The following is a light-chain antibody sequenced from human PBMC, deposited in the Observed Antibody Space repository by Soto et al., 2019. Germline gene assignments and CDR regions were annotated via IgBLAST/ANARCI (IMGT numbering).Light chain of an antibody. CDR1: SSDVDTYNY. Sequence: QSVLTQPASVSGSPGQSITISCTGTSSDVDTYNYVSWYQQHPGKVPKLLIYEVSYRPSGASNRFSASKSGNTASLTISGLQAEDEADYYCSSYTSSGTLVFGTGTKLTVL. V-gene: IGLV2-14*01. CDR2: EVS. CDR3: SSYTSSGTLV. J-gene: IGLJ1*01.